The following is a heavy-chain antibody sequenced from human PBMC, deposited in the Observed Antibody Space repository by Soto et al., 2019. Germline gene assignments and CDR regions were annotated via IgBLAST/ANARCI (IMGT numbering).Heavy chain of an antibody. J-gene: IGHJ1*01. Sequence: GASVKVSCKASGYTFTSYYMHWVRQAPGQGLEWMGIINPSGGSTSYAQKFQGRVTMTRDTSTSTVYMELSSLRSEDTAVYYCASLGYCSGGSCYGQDFQHWGKGTLVTVSS. CDR3: ASLGYCSGGSCYGQDFQH. D-gene: IGHD2-15*01. V-gene: IGHV1-46*01. CDR2: INPSGGST. CDR1: GYTFTSYY.